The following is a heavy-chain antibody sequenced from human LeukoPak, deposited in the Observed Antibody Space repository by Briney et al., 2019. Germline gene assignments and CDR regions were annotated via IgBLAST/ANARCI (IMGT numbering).Heavy chain of an antibody. D-gene: IGHD6-13*01. Sequence: GASVKVSCKASGGTFSSYAIGWVRQAPGQGLEWMGGIIPIFGTANYAQKFQGRVTITADKSTSTAYMELRSLRSDDTAVYYCARDGGPSIAAAGTYNWFDPWGQGTLVTVSS. CDR2: IIPIFGTA. CDR1: GGTFSSYA. CDR3: ARDGGPSIAAAGTYNWFDP. J-gene: IGHJ5*02. V-gene: IGHV1-69*06.